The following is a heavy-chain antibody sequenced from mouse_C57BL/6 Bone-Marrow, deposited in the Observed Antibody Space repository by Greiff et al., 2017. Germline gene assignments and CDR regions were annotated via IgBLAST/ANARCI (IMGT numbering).Heavy chain of an antibody. D-gene: IGHD3-1*01. CDR1: GYAFSSSW. V-gene: IGHV1-82*01. CDR2: IYPGDGDT. Sequence: QVQLQQSGPELVKPGASVKISCKASGYAFSSSWMNWVKQRPGKGLEWIGRIYPGDGDTNYNGKFKGKATLTADKSSSTAYMQLSSLTSEDSAVYFCARSGFRAWFAYWGQGTLVTVSA. J-gene: IGHJ3*01. CDR3: ARSGFRAWFAY.